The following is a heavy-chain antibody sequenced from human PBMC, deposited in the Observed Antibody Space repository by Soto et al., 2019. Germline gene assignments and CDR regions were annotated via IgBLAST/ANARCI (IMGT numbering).Heavy chain of an antibody. CDR2: IYHSGST. Sequence: LSLTCAVSGGSISSGGYSWSWIRQPPGKGLEWIGYIYHSGSTYYNPSPKSRVTISVDRSKNQFSLKLSSVTAADTAVYYCARFASSLRSFYYGMDVWGQGTTVTVSS. V-gene: IGHV4-30-2*01. CDR1: GGSISSGGYS. D-gene: IGHD3-16*02. CDR3: ARFASSLRSFYYGMDV. J-gene: IGHJ6*02.